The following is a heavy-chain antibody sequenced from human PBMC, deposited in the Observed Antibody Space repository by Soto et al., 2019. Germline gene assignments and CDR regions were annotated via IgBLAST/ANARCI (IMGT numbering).Heavy chain of an antibody. CDR3: VRVVAGPFDY. J-gene: IGHJ4*02. V-gene: IGHV3-30-3*01. CDR2: ISYDGSNK. Sequence: QVQLVESGGGVVQPGRSLRLSCAASGFTFSSYAMHWVRQAPGKGLEWVAVISYDGSNKYYADSVKGRFTISRDNSKNTLYLQMNSLRAEDTAVYYCVRVVAGPFDYWGQGTLVTVSS. CDR1: GFTFSSYA. D-gene: IGHD6-19*01.